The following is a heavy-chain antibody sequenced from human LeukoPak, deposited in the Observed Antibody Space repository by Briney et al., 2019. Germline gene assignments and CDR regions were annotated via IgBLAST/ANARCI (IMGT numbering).Heavy chain of an antibody. D-gene: IGHD6-13*01. Sequence: GGSLRLSCAASRFTFSSYGMHWVRQAPGKGLEWVAVISYDGSNKYYADSVKGRFTISRDNSKNTLYLQMNSLRAEDTAVYYCAKDSVGSSCPGYWGQRTLVTVSS. V-gene: IGHV3-30*18. CDR2: ISYDGSNK. J-gene: IGHJ4*02. CDR3: AKDSVGSSCPGY. CDR1: RFTFSSYG.